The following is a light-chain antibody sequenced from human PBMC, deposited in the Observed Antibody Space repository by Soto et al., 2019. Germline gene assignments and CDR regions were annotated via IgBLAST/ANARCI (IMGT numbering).Light chain of an antibody. J-gene: IGKJ1*01. Sequence: EIGLTQSPGTLSFSPGERATLSCRASQSVSSSYLAWYQQKPGQAPRLLIYGASSRATGIPDRFSGSGSGTDFTLTISRLEPEDFAVYYCQQYGSSPETFGQGTKVDI. V-gene: IGKV3-20*01. CDR3: QQYGSSPET. CDR1: QSVSSSY. CDR2: GAS.